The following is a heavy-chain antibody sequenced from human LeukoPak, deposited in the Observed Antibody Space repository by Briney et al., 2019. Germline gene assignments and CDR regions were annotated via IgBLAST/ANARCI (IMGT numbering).Heavy chain of an antibody. CDR1: GGSISSSIYY. J-gene: IGHJ4*02. CDR3: ARDRGYNY. CDR2: IDQDGSEK. V-gene: IGHV3-7*01. Sequence: ETLSLTCTVSGGSISSSIYYWGWIRQPPGKGLEWVANIDQDGSEKYYVDSVKGRFTISRDNAKNSLYLQMNSLRAEDTAVYYCARDRGYNYWGQGTLVTVSS. D-gene: IGHD5-18*01.